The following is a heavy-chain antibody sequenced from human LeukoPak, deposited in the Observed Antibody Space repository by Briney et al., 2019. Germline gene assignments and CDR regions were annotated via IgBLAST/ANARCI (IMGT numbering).Heavy chain of an antibody. J-gene: IGHJ6*02. D-gene: IGHD3-22*01. CDR3: AKWGYYYDVILTDGMDV. CDR1: GGSISSSSYY. CDR2: IYYSGST. V-gene: IGHV4-39*01. Sequence: KPSETLSLTCTVSGGSISSSSYYWGWIRQPPGKGLEWIGSIYYSGSTYYNPSLKSRVTISVDTSKNQFSLKLSSVTAADTAVYYCAKWGYYYDVILTDGMDVWGQGTTVTVSS.